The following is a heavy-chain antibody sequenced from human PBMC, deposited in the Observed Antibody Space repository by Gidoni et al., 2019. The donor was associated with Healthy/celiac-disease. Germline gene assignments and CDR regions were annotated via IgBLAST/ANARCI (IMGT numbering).Heavy chain of an antibody. CDR2: IYPGDSDT. CDR3: ARSGRGYYYYMDV. Sequence: GYSFTSYWIGWVRQMPGKGLEWMGIIYPGDSDTRYSPSFQGQVTISADKSISTAYLQWSSLKASDTAMYYCARSGRGYYYYMDVWGKGTTVTVSS. CDR1: GYSFTSYW. J-gene: IGHJ6*03. V-gene: IGHV5-51*01. D-gene: IGHD3-10*01.